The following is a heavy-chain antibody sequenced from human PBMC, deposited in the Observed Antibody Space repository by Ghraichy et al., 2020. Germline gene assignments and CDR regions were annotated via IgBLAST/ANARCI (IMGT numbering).Heavy chain of an antibody. CDR1: GFTFSSYA. CDR3: ARDGGSSGWYRNYYYGMDV. D-gene: IGHD6-19*01. Sequence: GESLNISCAASGFTFSSYAMHWVRQAPGKGLEWVAVISYDGSNKYYADSVKGRFTISRDNSKNTLYLQMNSLRAEDTAVYYCARDGGSSGWYRNYYYGMDVWGQGTTVTVSS. J-gene: IGHJ6*02. CDR2: ISYDGSNK. V-gene: IGHV3-30-3*01.